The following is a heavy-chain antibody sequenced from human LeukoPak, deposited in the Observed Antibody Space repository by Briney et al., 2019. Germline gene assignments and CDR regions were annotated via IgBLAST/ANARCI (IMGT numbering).Heavy chain of an antibody. J-gene: IGHJ4*02. D-gene: IGHD2-15*01. CDR2: ISGSGGST. Sequence: GGSLRLSCAASRFTFSSYAMSWVRQAPGKGLEWVSAISGSGGSTYYADSVKGRFTISRDNSKNTLYLQMNSLRAEDTAVYYCAKDQDIVVVVVAAGGPDYWGQGTLVTVSS. CDR1: RFTFSSYA. V-gene: IGHV3-23*01. CDR3: AKDQDIVVVVVAAGGPDY.